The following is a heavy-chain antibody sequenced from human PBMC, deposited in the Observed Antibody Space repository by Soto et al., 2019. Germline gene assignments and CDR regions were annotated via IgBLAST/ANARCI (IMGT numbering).Heavy chain of an antibody. Sequence: GGSLRLSCAASGFTCSDYYMRRIRQAPGQGLEWVSYIGSSSSYTNYADSVKGRFTISRDNAKNSLYLQMNSLRAEDTAVYYCARGTVETDYGDYAASVFAYWGQGTLVTVSS. V-gene: IGHV3-11*06. D-gene: IGHD4-17*01. CDR2: IGSSSSYT. CDR1: GFTCSDYY. CDR3: ARGTVETDYGDYAASVFAY. J-gene: IGHJ4*02.